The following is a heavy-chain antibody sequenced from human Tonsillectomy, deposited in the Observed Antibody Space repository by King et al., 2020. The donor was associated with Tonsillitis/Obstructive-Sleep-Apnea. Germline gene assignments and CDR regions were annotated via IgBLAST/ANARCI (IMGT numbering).Heavy chain of an antibody. J-gene: IGHJ5*02. CDR3: ARDLGRITIFGVAPNWFDP. D-gene: IGHD3-3*01. CDR2: ISSSSSYI. CDR1: GFTFSSYS. Sequence: VQLVESGGGLVKPGGALRLSCAASGFTFSSYSMNWVRQAPGQGLEWVSSISSSSSYIYYADSVKGRFTLSRDNAKNSLYLQMNSLRAEDTAVYSCARDLGRITIFGVAPNWFDPWGQGTLVTVSS. V-gene: IGHV3-21*01.